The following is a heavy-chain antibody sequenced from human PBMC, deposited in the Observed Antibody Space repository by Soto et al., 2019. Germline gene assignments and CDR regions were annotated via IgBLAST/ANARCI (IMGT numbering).Heavy chain of an antibody. D-gene: IGHD2-8*01. CDR2: IYYSGST. J-gene: IGHJ4*02. Sequence: QVQLQESGPGLVKPSETLSLTCTVSGGSVGSGSYYWSWIRQPPGKGLEWIGYIYYSGSTNYNPSLQSLVTISVDTSKNQFSLKLSSVTAADTAVYYCARGAYCTNGVCYFSWGQGTLVTVSS. V-gene: IGHV4-61*01. CDR3: ARGAYCTNGVCYFS. CDR1: GGSVGSGSYY.